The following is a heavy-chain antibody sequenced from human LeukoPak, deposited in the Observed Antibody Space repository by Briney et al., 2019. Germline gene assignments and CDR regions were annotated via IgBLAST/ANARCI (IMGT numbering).Heavy chain of an antibody. D-gene: IGHD2-2*01. CDR1: GGSISSSSYY. Sequence: SETLSLTCTVSGGSISSSSYYWGWIRQPPGKGLEWIGYIYYSGSTNYNPSLKSRVTISVDTSKNQFSLKLSSVTAADTAVYYCARGNIVVVPAAIAFDYWGQGTLVTVSS. CDR2: IYYSGST. V-gene: IGHV4-61*05. CDR3: ARGNIVVVPAAIAFDY. J-gene: IGHJ4*02.